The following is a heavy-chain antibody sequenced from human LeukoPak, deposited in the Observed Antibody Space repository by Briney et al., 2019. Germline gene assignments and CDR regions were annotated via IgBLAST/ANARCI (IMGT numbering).Heavy chain of an antibody. D-gene: IGHD4-11*01. CDR3: ARLPMTTITAVVY. CDR1: GYAISSGYY. J-gene: IGHJ4*02. Sequence: PETLSLTCAVSGYAISSGYYWGWIRQPPGKGLEWIGSIYHSGSTYYNPSLTSLKSRVTISVDTSKNQFSLKLSSVTAADTAVYYCARLPMTTITAVVYWGQGALVTVSS. V-gene: IGHV4-38-2*01. CDR2: IYHSGST.